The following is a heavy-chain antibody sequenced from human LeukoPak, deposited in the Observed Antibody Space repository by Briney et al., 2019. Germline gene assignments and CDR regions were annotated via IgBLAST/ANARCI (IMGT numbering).Heavy chain of an antibody. V-gene: IGHV4-61*02. D-gene: IGHD3-9*01. J-gene: IGHJ3*02. CDR2: IYTSGST. CDR1: GGSISSGSYY. Sequence: PSETLSLTCTVSGGSISSGSYYWSWIRQPAGEGLEWIGRIYTSGSTNYNPSLKSRVTISLDTSKNHFSLKLSSVTAADTAVYYCARDRLTGHSGEAAFDIWGQGTMVTVSS. CDR3: ARDRLTGHSGEAAFDI.